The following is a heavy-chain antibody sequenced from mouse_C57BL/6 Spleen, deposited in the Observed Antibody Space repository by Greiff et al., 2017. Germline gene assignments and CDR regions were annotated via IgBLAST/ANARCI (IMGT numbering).Heavy chain of an antibody. V-gene: IGHV10-1*01. J-gene: IGHJ4*01. Sequence: EAGGGLVQPKGSLKLSCAASGFSFNTYAMNWVRQAPGKGLEWVARIRSKSNNYATYYADSVKDRFTISRDDSESMLYLQMNNLKTEDTAMYYCVRQGSYYYGSAYAMDYWGQGTSVTVSS. CDR3: VRQGSYYYGSAYAMDY. CDR1: GFSFNTYA. D-gene: IGHD1-1*01. CDR2: IRSKSNNYAT.